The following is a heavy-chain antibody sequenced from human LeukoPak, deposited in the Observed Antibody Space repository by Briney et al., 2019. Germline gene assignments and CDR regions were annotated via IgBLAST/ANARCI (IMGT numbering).Heavy chain of an antibody. V-gene: IGHV1-18*01. Sequence: ASVKVSCKAPGYTFSSYGIIWVRQAPGQGLECMGWISAYNGNTNYAQNLPSTVTMPTDTSTSTAYMELRRLRSDDTAVYYCASDLGIAVAGQFDYWGQGTLVTVSS. J-gene: IGHJ4*02. CDR1: GYTFSSYG. CDR2: ISAYNGNT. CDR3: ASDLGIAVAGQFDY. D-gene: IGHD6-19*01.